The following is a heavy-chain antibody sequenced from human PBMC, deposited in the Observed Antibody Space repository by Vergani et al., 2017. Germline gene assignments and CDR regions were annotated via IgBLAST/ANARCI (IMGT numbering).Heavy chain of an antibody. CDR2: ISWNSGSI. J-gene: IGHJ6*02. CDR3: AKDTYYYGSGSYGMDV. Sequence: EVQLVESGGGLVQPGGSLRLSCAASGFTVSSNYMSWVRQAPGKGLEWVSGISWNSGSIGYADSVKGRFTISRDNAKNSLYLQMNSLRAEDTALYYCAKDTYYYGSGSYGMDVWGQGTTVTVSS. V-gene: IGHV3-9*01. D-gene: IGHD3-10*01. CDR1: GFTVSSNY.